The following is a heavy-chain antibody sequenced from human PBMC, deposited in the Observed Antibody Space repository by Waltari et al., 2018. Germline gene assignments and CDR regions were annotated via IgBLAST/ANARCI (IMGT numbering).Heavy chain of an antibody. D-gene: IGHD2-15*01. Sequence: QVQLVQSGAEVKKPGASVKVSCKASGYTFTGYYMHWVRQAPGQGLEWMGWINPSSGGTNYAQKFQGRVTMTRDTSISTAYMELSRRRSDDTAVYYCATEDIRDWFDPWGQGTLVTVSS. CDR3: ATEDIRDWFDP. CDR1: GYTFTGYY. CDR2: INPSSGGT. V-gene: IGHV1-2*02. J-gene: IGHJ5*02.